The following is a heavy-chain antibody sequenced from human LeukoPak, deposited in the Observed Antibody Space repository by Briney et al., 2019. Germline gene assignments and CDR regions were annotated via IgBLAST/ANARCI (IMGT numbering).Heavy chain of an antibody. V-gene: IGHV3-20*04. CDR3: ARGFWYYDILTGYYTRTSFYYFDY. J-gene: IGHJ4*02. CDR1: GFTIDDYG. CDR2: INWNGGST. D-gene: IGHD3-9*01. Sequence: PGGSLRLSCAASGFTIDDYGMSWVRQAPGKRLEWVSGINWNGGSTGYADSVKGRFTISRDNAKNSLYLQMNSLRAEDTALYYCARGFWYYDILTGYYTRTSFYYFDYWGQGTLVTVSS.